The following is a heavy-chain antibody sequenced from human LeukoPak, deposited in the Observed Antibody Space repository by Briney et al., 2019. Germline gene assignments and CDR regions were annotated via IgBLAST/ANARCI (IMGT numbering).Heavy chain of an antibody. J-gene: IGHJ4*02. Sequence: PGGSLRLSCAASGFTFSTYWMSWVRQAPGKGLEWVANIKGDGSEINYADSVRGRFTISRDNAKNSLYLQMSSLRAEDTAVYYCARGYTCGYWGQGTLVIVSS. CDR3: ARGYTCGY. CDR1: GFTFSTYW. V-gene: IGHV3-7*04. D-gene: IGHD5-18*01. CDR2: IKGDGSEI.